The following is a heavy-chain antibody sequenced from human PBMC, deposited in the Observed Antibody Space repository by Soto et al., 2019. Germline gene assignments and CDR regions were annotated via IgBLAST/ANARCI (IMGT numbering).Heavy chain of an antibody. Sequence: KASETLSLTCTVSGGSISSGDYYWSWIRQPPGKGLEWIGYIYYSGSTYYNPSLKSRVTISVDTSKNQFSLKLSSVTAADTAVYYCARAYYYGSGSYRAMNYYYGMDVWGQGTTVTVSS. V-gene: IGHV4-30-4*01. J-gene: IGHJ6*02. CDR3: ARAYYYGSGSYRAMNYYYGMDV. CDR1: GGSISSGDYY. D-gene: IGHD3-10*01. CDR2: IYYSGST.